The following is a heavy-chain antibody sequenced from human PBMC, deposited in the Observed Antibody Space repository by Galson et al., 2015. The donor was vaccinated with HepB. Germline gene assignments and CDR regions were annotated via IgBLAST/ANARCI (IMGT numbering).Heavy chain of an antibody. Sequence: ETLSLTCTVSGYSISSGYYWGWIRQPPGKGLEWIGSIYHSGSTYHNPSLKSRVTISVDTSKNQFSLKLTSVTAADAAVYYCARGLYISGSYSRFDPWGQGTLITVSS. CDR3: ARGLYISGSYSRFDP. CDR2: IYHSGST. V-gene: IGHV4-38-2*02. J-gene: IGHJ5*02. CDR1: GYSISSGYY. D-gene: IGHD3-10*01.